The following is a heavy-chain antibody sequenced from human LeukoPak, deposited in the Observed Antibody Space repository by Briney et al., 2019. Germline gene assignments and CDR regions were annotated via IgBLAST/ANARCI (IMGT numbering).Heavy chain of an antibody. J-gene: IGHJ4*02. Sequence: GGSLRLSCAASGFTFSNAWMSWVRQAPGKGLEWVGRVKSKTNGGTTGYAAPVKGRFTISRDDSKNTYLQMNSLKSEDTAVYYCTAGIGHSDFDYWGQGTLVTVSS. V-gene: IGHV3-15*01. D-gene: IGHD6-13*01. CDR1: GFTFSNAW. CDR3: TAGIGHSDFDY. CDR2: VKSKTNGGTT.